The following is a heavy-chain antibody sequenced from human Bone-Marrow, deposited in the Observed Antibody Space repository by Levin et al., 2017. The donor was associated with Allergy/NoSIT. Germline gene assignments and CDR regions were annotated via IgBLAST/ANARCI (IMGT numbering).Heavy chain of an antibody. J-gene: IGHJ4*02. D-gene: IGHD6-19*01. CDR1: GFTFSDYY. CDR3: ARGGYSSGWYGPDY. V-gene: IGHV3-11*03. CDR2: ISSSSSYT. Sequence: GESLKISCAASGFTFSDYYMSWIRQAPGKGLEWVSYISSSSSYTNYADSVKGRFTISRDNAKNSLYLQMNSLRAEDTAVYYCARGGYSSGWYGPDYWGQGTLVTVSS.